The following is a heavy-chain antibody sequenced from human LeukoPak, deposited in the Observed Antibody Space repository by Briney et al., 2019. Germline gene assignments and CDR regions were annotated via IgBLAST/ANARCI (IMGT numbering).Heavy chain of an antibody. CDR1: GGSFSGFY. CDR3: ARGGRVVIPAARRNYFDC. J-gene: IGHJ4*02. V-gene: IGHV4-34*01. D-gene: IGHD2-2*01. CDR2: INHSGGT. Sequence: PSETLSLTCAVYGGSFSGFYWSWIRQPPGKGLEWTGEINHSGGTNYNPSLKSRVTISVDTSKNQFSLKLSSVTAADTAVYYCARGGRVVIPAARRNYFDCWGQGTLVTVSS.